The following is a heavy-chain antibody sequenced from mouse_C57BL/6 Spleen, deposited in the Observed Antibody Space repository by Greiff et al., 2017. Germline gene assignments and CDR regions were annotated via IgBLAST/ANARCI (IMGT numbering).Heavy chain of an antibody. CDR3: ARGYGFDY. D-gene: IGHD2-2*01. V-gene: IGHV1-84*01. Sequence: QVQLQQSGPELVKPGASVKISCKASGYTFTDYYINWVKQRPGQGLAWIGWIYPGSGNTKYNEKFKGKATLTVDTSSSTAYMQLSSLTSEDSAVYFCARGYGFDYWGQGTTRTVSS. J-gene: IGHJ2*01. CDR2: IYPGSGNT. CDR1: GYTFTDYY.